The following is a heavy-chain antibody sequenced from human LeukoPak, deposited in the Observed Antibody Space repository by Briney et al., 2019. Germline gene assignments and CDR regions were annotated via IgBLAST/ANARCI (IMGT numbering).Heavy chain of an antibody. CDR3: STLTVASSFDY. V-gene: IGHV3-48*03. J-gene: IGHJ4*02. CDR2: ISSSGGTR. D-gene: IGHD6-19*01. CDR1: GFAFSVYE. Sequence: GGSLRLSCAASGFAFSVYEMYWVRQAPGKGLEWIPYISSSGGTRYYADSVKGRFTISRDNARNSLSLQMNSLRAEDTAVYYCSTLTVASSFDYWGQGALVTVSS.